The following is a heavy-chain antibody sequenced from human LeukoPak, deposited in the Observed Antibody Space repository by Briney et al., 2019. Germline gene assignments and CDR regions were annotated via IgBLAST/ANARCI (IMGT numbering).Heavy chain of an antibody. CDR1: GFTFSNYG. D-gene: IGHD6-19*01. CDR3: ARAQWRTYSYYYMDV. CDR2: IYSGGST. J-gene: IGHJ6*03. Sequence: GGSLRLSCAASGFTFSNYGMNWVRQAPGKGPEWISVIYSGGSTYYADSVKGRFTISRDDSKNTLYLQMNSLRAEDTAIYYCARAQWRTYSYYYMDVWGKGTTVTVSS. V-gene: IGHV3-53*01.